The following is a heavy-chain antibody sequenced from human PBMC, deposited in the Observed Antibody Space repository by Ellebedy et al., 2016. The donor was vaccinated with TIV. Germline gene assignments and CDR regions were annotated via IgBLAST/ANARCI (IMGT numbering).Heavy chain of an antibody. Sequence: PGGSLRLSCAAFGFAFDTDWMTWVRQVPGKGLEWVANINQEGSDKSYVDSVEGRFTISRDNAKYSLFLQMDSLGAEDTAVYYCARGGASSSRYWRNWGQGALVTVSS. CDR1: GFAFDTDW. D-gene: IGHD6-13*01. CDR2: INQEGSDK. J-gene: IGHJ4*02. CDR3: ARGGASSSRYWRN. V-gene: IGHV3-7*01.